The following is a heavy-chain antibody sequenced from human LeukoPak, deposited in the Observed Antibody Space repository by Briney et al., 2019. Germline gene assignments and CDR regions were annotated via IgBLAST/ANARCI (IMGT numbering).Heavy chain of an antibody. J-gene: IGHJ4*02. CDR2: ISYDGSNE. CDR3: ARALIVYYDSSGYYSGGDY. CDR1: GFTFSSYV. V-gene: IGHV3-30*04. Sequence: PGGSLRLSCAASGFTFSSYVMHWVRQAPGKGLEWVAIISYDGSNEYYADSVKGRFTISRDNSKNTLYLQMNSLRAADTAVYYCARALIVYYDSSGYYSGGDYWGQGTLVTVSS. D-gene: IGHD3-22*01.